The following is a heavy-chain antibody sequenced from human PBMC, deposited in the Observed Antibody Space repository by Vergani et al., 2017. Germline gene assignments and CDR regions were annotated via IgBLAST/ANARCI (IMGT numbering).Heavy chain of an antibody. Sequence: EVQLVESGGGLVQPGGSLRLSCAASGFPFSSYWMSWVRQAPGKGLEWVANIQQDGSEKYYMDSVKGRFNISRDNAKNSLYLQMNSLRAEDTAVYYCARDPSGVDYFDYWGQGTLVTVSS. CDR1: GFPFSSYW. CDR3: ARDPSGVDYFDY. J-gene: IGHJ4*02. D-gene: IGHD7-27*01. V-gene: IGHV3-7*03. CDR2: IQQDGSEK.